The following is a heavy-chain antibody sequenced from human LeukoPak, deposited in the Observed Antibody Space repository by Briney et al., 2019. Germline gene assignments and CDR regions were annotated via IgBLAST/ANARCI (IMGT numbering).Heavy chain of an antibody. V-gene: IGHV3-30*18. CDR1: GFTFSSYG. Sequence: PGGALRLSCAASGFTFSSYGMHCVRQAPGKGLEWVAVISYDGSNKYYADSVKGRFTISRDNSKNTLYLQMNSLRAEDTAVYYCAKPIVATIDEWGSVRYYYYGMDVWGQGTTVTVSS. D-gene: IGHD5-12*01. CDR2: ISYDGSNK. J-gene: IGHJ6*02. CDR3: AKPIVATIDEWGSVRYYYYGMDV.